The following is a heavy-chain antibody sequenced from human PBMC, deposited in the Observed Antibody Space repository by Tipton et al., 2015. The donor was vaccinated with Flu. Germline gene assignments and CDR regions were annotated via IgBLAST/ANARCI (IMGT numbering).Heavy chain of an antibody. CDR3: TRSLDY. J-gene: IGHJ4*02. Sequence: SLRLSCAASGFLFTDYWMDWVRQAPGKGLEWVANINQDGSVMYYVDAVKGRFTISRDNARNSLYLQMGSLRADDTAVYYCTRSLDYWGLGTLLTVS. CDR1: GFLFTDYW. CDR2: INQDGSVM. V-gene: IGHV3-7*01.